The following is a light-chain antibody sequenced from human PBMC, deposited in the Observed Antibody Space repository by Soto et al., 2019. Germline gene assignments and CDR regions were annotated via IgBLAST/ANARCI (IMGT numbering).Light chain of an antibody. J-gene: IGKJ1*01. Sequence: DIVMTQSPDSLAVSLGERATINCKSSQSVLYSSNNKHYLAWYQQKPGQPPKLLIYWASTRESGVPDRFSGSGSGTDSTLTITSLQAEDVAVYDCQQYYNSPRTFGQGTKVDIK. CDR1: QSVLYSSNNKHY. CDR2: WAS. V-gene: IGKV4-1*01. CDR3: QQYYNSPRT.